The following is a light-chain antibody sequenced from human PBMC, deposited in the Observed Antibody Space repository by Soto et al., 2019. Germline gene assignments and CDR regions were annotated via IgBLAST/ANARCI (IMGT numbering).Light chain of an antibody. J-gene: IGKJ1*01. CDR1: QSVSSY. CDR2: GAS. CDR3: QQYGSSPTT. Sequence: EIVLTQSPGTLSLSPGERATLSCRASQSVSSYLAWYQQKPGQAPRLLIYGASSRATGIPDRFSGSGSGTDFTLTISRLEPEDSAVYYCQQYGSSPTTFGQGTKVEIK. V-gene: IGKV3-20*01.